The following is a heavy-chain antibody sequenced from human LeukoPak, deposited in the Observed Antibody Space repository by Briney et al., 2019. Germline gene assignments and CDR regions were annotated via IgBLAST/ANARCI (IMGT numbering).Heavy chain of an antibody. Sequence: GGSLRLSCAASGFTFSSYSMNWVRQAPWKGLEWVSYISSSSSTIYYADSVKGRFTISRDNAKNSLYLQMNSLRDEDTAVYYCARSYGSGSYIAFDIWGQGTMVTVSS. V-gene: IGHV3-48*02. J-gene: IGHJ3*02. CDR2: ISSSSSTI. CDR3: ARSYGSGSYIAFDI. CDR1: GFTFSSYS. D-gene: IGHD3-10*01.